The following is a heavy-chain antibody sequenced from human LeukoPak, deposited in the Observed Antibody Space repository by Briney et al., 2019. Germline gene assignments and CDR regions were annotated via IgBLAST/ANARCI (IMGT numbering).Heavy chain of an antibody. CDR1: GGSISSGSYY. CDR3: ARAEGLRDSSGYYYEYRGFEI. J-gene: IGHJ3*02. V-gene: IGHV4-39*07. CDR2: T. Sequence: SETLSLTCSVSGGSISSGSYYWGWIRQPPGKGLEWIGTTYYNPSLKSRVTISVDTSKNQFSLKLTSVTAADTAVYYCARAEGLRDSSGYYYEYRGFEIWGQGTMVTVSS. D-gene: IGHD3-22*01.